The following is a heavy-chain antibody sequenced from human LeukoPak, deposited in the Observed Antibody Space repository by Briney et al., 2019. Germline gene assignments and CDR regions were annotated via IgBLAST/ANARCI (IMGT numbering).Heavy chain of an antibody. J-gene: IGHJ5*02. V-gene: IGHV5-51*01. CDR3: ARQEQQLVNWFDP. CDR2: IYPGDSDT. Sequence: GESLKISCKGSEYSFTSYWIGWVRQMPGKGLERMGIIYPGDSDTRYSPSFQGQVTISADKSISTAYLQWSSLKASDTAMYYCARQEQQLVNWFDPWGQGTLVTVSS. CDR1: EYSFTSYW. D-gene: IGHD6-13*01.